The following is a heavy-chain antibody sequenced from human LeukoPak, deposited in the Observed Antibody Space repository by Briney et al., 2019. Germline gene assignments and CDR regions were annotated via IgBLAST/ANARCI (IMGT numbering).Heavy chain of an antibody. V-gene: IGHV1-18*01. J-gene: IGHJ4*02. CDR2: ISAYNGNT. CDR3: ATERAVAGRGSFDY. D-gene: IGHD6-19*01. CDR1: GYTFTSYG. Sequence: ASVKVSCKASGYTFTSYGISWVRQAPGQGLEWMGWISAYNGNTNYAQKLQGRVTMTTDTSTSTAYMELRSLRSDDTAVYYCATERAVAGRGSFDYWGQGTLVTVSS.